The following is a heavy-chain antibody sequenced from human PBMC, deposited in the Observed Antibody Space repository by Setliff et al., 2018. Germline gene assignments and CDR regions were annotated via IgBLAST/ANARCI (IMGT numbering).Heavy chain of an antibody. J-gene: IGHJ6*04. CDR1: GYTFINFH. V-gene: IGHV1-46*01. D-gene: IGHD3-3*01. Sequence: ASVKVSCKSSGYTFINFHLHWVRLAPGQGLQWMGMVNPSGGHPVYAEKFQGRVTVTRDTSISTAYMELSSLTSEDTAVYYCARGRTRTSTIFGIVSLSSWGDGTTVTVSS. CDR3: ARGRTRTSTIFGIVSLSS. CDR2: VNPSGGHP.